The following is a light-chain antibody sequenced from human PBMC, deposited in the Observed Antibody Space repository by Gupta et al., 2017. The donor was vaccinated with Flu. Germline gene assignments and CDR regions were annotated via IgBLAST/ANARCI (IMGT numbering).Light chain of an antibody. CDR1: QSIASK. Sequence: GERATPSSRASQSIASKLACYQQKPDQAPRLLIYGASTRATGIPGRFSGSWSGTEITLTISRLQYEDFAVYSCQQCDSLPFTFGHGTKVDV. CDR3: QQCDSLPFT. CDR2: GAS. V-gene: IGKV3-15*01. J-gene: IGKJ3*01.